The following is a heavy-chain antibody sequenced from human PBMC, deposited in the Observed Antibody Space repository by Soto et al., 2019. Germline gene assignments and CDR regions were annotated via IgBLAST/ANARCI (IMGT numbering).Heavy chain of an antibody. CDR3: ARRYCISTSCHYYGMDV. J-gene: IGHJ6*02. CDR1: GGTFSTYT. Sequence: QVQLVQSGAEVKKPGSSVKVSCKASGGTFSTYTVSWVRQAPGQGLEWMGGIIPIFRIANYAQKFQGRVTVTADESTSKAYMELSSLRSEDTAVYYCARRYCISTSCHYYGMDVWGQGTTVTVSS. V-gene: IGHV1-69*12. D-gene: IGHD2-2*01. CDR2: IIPIFRIA.